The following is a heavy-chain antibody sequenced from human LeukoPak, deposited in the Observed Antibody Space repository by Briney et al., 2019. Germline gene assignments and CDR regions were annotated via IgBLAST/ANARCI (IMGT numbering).Heavy chain of an antibody. V-gene: IGHV3-23*01. CDR3: AELGITMIGGV. Sequence: GGSLRLSCAASGFTFSSYGMSWVRQAPGKGLEWVSAISGNGYITYYADSVKGRFTISRDNSKNTLYLQMNSLRAEDTAVYYCAELGITMIGGVWGKGTTVTISS. D-gene: IGHD3-10*02. CDR2: ISGNGYIT. CDR1: GFTFSSYG. J-gene: IGHJ6*04.